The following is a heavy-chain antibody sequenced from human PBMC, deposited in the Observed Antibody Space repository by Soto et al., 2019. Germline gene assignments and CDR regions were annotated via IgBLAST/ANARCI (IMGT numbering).Heavy chain of an antibody. J-gene: IGHJ4*02. V-gene: IGHV1-46*01. CDR2: INPSDGST. CDR1: GYTFTSYY. Sequence: ASVKVFCKASGYTFTSYYMDWVRRAPGQGLEWMGVINPSDGSTSYAQKFQGRVTMTRDTSTSTVHMELSSLRSEDTAVYYCARDQGGYYDSSGDIPLWLLGYFDYWGQGTLVTVSS. CDR3: ARDQGGYYDSSGDIPLWLLGYFDY. D-gene: IGHD3-22*01.